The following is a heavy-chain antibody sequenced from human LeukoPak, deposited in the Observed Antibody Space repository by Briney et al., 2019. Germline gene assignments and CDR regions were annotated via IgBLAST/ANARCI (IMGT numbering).Heavy chain of an antibody. V-gene: IGHV4-30-4*01. CDR2: IYYSGST. CDR1: GGSISSGDYY. D-gene: IGHD2-15*01. J-gene: IGHJ4*02. CDR3: ASLRDYCSGGSCYYFDY. Sequence: SETLSLTCTVSGGSISSGDYYWSWIRQPPGKGLEWIGYIYYSGSTYYNPSLKSRVTISVDTSKNQFSLKLSSVTAADTAVYYCASLRDYCSGGSCYYFDYWGQGTLVTVSS.